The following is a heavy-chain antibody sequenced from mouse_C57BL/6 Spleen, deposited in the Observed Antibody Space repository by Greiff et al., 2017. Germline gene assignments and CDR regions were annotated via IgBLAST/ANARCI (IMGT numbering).Heavy chain of an antibody. Sequence: EVKLVESGEGLVKPGGSLKLSCAASGFTFSSYAMSWVRQTPEKRLEWVAYISSGGDYIYYADTVKGRFTISRDNARNTLYLQMSSLKSEDTAMYYCTRDSNYGSDWYFDVWGTGTTVTVSS. CDR1: GFTFSSYA. J-gene: IGHJ1*03. CDR2: ISSGGDYI. V-gene: IGHV5-9-1*02. D-gene: IGHD1-1*01. CDR3: TRDSNYGSDWYFDV.